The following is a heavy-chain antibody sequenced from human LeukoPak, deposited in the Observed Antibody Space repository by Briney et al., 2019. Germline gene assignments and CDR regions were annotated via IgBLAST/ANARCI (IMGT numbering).Heavy chain of an antibody. D-gene: IGHD2/OR15-2a*01. CDR2: IIPIFGTA. CDR1: GYTFNTYG. Sequence: PGASVKVSCKASGYTFNTYGITWVRQAPGQGLEWMGGIIPIFGTANYAQKFQGRVTITADESTSTAYMELSRLRSDDTAVYYCARDRRIARDYCWFDPWGQGTLVTVSS. J-gene: IGHJ5*02. CDR3: ARDRRIARDYCWFDP. V-gene: IGHV1-69*13.